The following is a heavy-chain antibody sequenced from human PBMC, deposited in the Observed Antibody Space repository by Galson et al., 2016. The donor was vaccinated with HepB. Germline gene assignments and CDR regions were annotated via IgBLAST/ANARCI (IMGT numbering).Heavy chain of an antibody. CDR1: GFPSSIYV. D-gene: IGHD6-19*01. V-gene: IGHV3-23*01. CDR2: ISASGGST. Sequence: SLRLSCAASGFPSSIYVMTWVRQAPGKGLEWVSEISASGGSTYYADSVKGRFTISRDNSKNTLYLQMNSLRVEDTAVYYCAKDRDGAVAGTVDFDSWGQGTLVTVSS. J-gene: IGHJ4*02. CDR3: AKDRDGAVAGTVDFDS.